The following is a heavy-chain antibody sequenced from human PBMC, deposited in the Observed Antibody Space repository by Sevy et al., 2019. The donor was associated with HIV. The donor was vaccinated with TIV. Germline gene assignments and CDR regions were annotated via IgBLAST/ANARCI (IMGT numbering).Heavy chain of an antibody. V-gene: IGHV3-7*01. D-gene: IGHD2-15*01. CDR2: IKEDGSEK. Sequence: GGSLRLSCAASGFSFSSFWMSWVRQSPGKGLEWVANIKEDGSEKYYVDSVKGRFTISRDNAKNSLYLQMNSLSAEDPAVDFCETAGKWSHPGDYWGQGTPSTVSS. CDR3: ETAGKWSHPGDY. J-gene: IGHJ4*02. CDR1: GFSFSSFW.